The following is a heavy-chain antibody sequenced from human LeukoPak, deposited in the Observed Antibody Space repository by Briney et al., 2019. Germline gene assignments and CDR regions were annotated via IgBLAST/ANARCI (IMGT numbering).Heavy chain of an antibody. D-gene: IGHD2-2*01. J-gene: IGHJ3*02. CDR2: IKSKTDGGTT. Sequence: AGGSLRLSCAASGFTFSNAWMSWVRQAPGKGLEWVGRIKSKTDGGTTDYAAPVKGRFTISRDDSKNTLYLQMNSLKTEDTAVYYCTAYCSSTSCHLDAFDIWGQGTMVTVSS. CDR1: GFTFSNAW. V-gene: IGHV3-15*01. CDR3: TAYCSSTSCHLDAFDI.